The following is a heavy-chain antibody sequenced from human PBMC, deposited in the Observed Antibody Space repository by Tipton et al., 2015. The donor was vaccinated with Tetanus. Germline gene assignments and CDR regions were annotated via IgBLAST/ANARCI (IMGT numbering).Heavy chain of an antibody. CDR1: GASISSGGYF. D-gene: IGHD6-6*01. V-gene: IGHV4-31*03. Sequence: LRLSCTVSGASISSGGYFWNWIRHHPGKGLEWIGYIYYSGSTYYNPSLKSRVAISVDTSKNQFFLKVNSVTAADTAVYYCARDQGGGRVVRLNWFAPGGQGTLVTVSA. CDR2: IYYSGST. CDR3: ARDQGGGRVVRLNWFAP. J-gene: IGHJ5*02.